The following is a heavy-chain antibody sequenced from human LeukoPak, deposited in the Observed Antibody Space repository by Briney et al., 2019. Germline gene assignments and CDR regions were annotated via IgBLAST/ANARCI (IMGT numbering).Heavy chain of an antibody. D-gene: IGHD5-18*01. J-gene: IGHJ4*02. CDR2: ISGSGGST. Sequence: GGSLRLSCAVSGFTFSSYAMSWVRQAPGKGLEWVSAISGSGGSTYYADSVKGRFTISRDNSKNTLYLQMNSLRTEDTAMYYCAKDMGYTFGHAFDYWGQGTLVTVSS. CDR1: GFTFSSYA. CDR3: AKDMGYTFGHAFDY. V-gene: IGHV3-23*01.